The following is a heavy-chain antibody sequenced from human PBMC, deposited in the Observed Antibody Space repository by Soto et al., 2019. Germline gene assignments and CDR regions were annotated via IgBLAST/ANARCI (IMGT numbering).Heavy chain of an antibody. Sequence: ASVKVSCNASGNTFTSYDINWVRPATGHGLEWMGWINPNSANIGYAQKFQGRVTMTRDTAIRTAYMEVSRLRSDDTAVYYCARGRASGSYYVLDYWGQGTLVTVSS. V-gene: IGHV1-8*01. CDR2: INPNSANI. CDR1: GNTFTSYD. J-gene: IGHJ4*02. CDR3: ARGRASGSYYVLDY. D-gene: IGHD3-10*01.